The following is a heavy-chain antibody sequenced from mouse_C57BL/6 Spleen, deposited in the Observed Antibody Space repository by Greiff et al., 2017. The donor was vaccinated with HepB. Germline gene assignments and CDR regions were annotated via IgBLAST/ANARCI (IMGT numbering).Heavy chain of an antibody. CDR2: IYPRSGNT. CDR1: GYTFTSYG. J-gene: IGHJ2*01. V-gene: IGHV1-81*01. CDR3: ASKGAAQAPFDY. D-gene: IGHD3-2*02. Sequence: VKLVESGAELARPGASVKLSCKASGYTFTSYGISWVKQRTGQGLEWIGEIYPRSGNTYYNEKFKGKATLTADKSSSTAYMELRSLTSEDSAVYFCASKGAAQAPFDYWGQGTTLTVSS.